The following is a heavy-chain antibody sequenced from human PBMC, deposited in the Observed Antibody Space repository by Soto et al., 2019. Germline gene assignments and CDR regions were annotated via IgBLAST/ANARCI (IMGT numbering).Heavy chain of an antibody. D-gene: IGHD1-1*01. Sequence: ASVKVSCKASGYTFTSYGISWVRQAPVQVLEWMGWISAYNGNTNYAQKLQGRVTMTTDTSTSTAYMELRSLRSDDTAVYYCARSMWLERAFDIWGQGTMVTVSS. CDR1: GYTFTSYG. J-gene: IGHJ3*02. CDR2: ISAYNGNT. CDR3: ARSMWLERAFDI. V-gene: IGHV1-18*01.